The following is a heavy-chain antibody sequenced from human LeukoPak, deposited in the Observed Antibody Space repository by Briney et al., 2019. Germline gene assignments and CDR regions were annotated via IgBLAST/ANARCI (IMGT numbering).Heavy chain of an antibody. J-gene: IGHJ5*02. CDR3: ARAPSTYTAMVERPPNNWFDP. Sequence: PGGSLRLSCAASGFTFSSYSMNWVRQAPGKGLEWVSSISSSSSYIYYADSVKGRFTISRDNAKNSLYLQMNSLRAEDTAVYYCARAPSTYTAMVERPPNNWFDPWGQGTLVTVSS. D-gene: IGHD5-18*01. CDR1: GFTFSSYS. V-gene: IGHV3-21*01. CDR2: ISSSSSYI.